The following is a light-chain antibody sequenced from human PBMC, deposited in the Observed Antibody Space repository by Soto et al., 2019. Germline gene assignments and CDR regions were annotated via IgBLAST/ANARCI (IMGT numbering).Light chain of an antibody. Sequence: QSVVTQPASVSGSPGQSITISCTGTSSDVGGYNYVSWYQQHPGKAPKLMIYEVSNRPSGVSSRFSGSKSGNTASLTISGLQAEDEADYYCSSYTSSSTKVFGTGTKVTVL. V-gene: IGLV2-14*01. CDR2: EVS. J-gene: IGLJ1*01. CDR3: SSYTSSSTKV. CDR1: SSDVGGYNY.